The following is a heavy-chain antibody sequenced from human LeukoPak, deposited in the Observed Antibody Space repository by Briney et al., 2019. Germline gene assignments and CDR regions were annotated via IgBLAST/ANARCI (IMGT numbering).Heavy chain of an antibody. V-gene: IGHV4-34*01. CDR2: INHSGST. CDR3: ARSTGQYQLLYYYYMDV. J-gene: IGHJ6*03. CDR1: GGSFSGYY. Sequence: PSETLSLTCAVYGGSFSGYYWSWIRQPPGKGLEWIGEINHSGSTNYNPSLKSRVTISVDTSKNQFSLKLSPVTAADTAVYYCARSTGQYQLLYYYYMDVWGKGTTVTVSS. D-gene: IGHD2-2*01.